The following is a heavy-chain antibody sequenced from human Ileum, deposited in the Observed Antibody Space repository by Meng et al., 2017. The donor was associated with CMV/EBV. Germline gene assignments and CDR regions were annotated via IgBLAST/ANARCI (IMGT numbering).Heavy chain of an antibody. J-gene: IGHJ6*02. CDR3: ARGGFASGLDC. CDR1: GFTFTSYW. CDR2: IATDGGST. D-gene: IGHD3-10*01. V-gene: IGHV3-74*01. Sequence: GESLKISCSASGFTFTSYWMHWVRQAPGRGLVWVSRIATDGGSTVHADSVRGRFTISRDSAKSTVFLQMNSLRADDTAVYYCARGGFASGLDCWGQGTTVTVSS.